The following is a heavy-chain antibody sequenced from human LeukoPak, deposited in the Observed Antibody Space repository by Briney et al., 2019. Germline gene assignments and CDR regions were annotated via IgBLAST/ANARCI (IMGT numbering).Heavy chain of an antibody. V-gene: IGHV3-21*01. CDR2: ISSSSSYI. J-gene: IGHJ4*02. CDR3: ARWYGDYGDLDY. CDR1: GFTFSSYS. Sequence: PGGSLRLSCAASGFTFSSYSMNWVRQAPGKGLEWVSSISSSSSYIYYADSVKGRFTISRDNAKNSLYLQMNSLRAEDTAVYYCARWYGDYGDLDYWGQGTLVTVSS. D-gene: IGHD4-17*01.